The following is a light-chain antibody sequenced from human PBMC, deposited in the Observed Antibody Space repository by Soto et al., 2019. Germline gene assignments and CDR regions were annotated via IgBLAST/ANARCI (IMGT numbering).Light chain of an antibody. J-gene: IGKJ1*01. CDR1: QGISSY. V-gene: IGKV1-8*01. CDR2: AAS. CDR3: KQYYSYPPWT. Sequence: AIRMTQSPSSLSASTGDRVTITCRASQGISSYLAWYQQKPGKAPKLLIYAASTLQSGVPSRFSGSGSGTDFTLTISCLQSEDGATYYCKQYYSYPPWTFGQGTKVDIK.